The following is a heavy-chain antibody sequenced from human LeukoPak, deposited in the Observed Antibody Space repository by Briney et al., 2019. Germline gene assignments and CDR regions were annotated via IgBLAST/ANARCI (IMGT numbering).Heavy chain of an antibody. CDR3: ARGLLEWLLSEYYFDY. J-gene: IGHJ4*02. V-gene: IGHV5-51*01. CDR1: GYSVTSYW. Sequence: GESLKISCKGSGYSVTSYWIGWVRQMPGKGLEWMGIIYPGDSDTRYSPSFQGQVTISADKSISTAYLQWSSLKASDTAMYYCARGLLEWLLSEYYFDYWGQGTLVTVSS. CDR2: IYPGDSDT. D-gene: IGHD3-3*01.